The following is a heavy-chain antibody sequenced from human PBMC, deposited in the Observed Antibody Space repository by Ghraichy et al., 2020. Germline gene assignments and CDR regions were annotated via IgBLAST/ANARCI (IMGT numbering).Heavy chain of an antibody. D-gene: IGHD6-19*01. CDR3: ARHRLREKNTDGWLIDL. J-gene: IGHJ4*02. CDR1: GDSMSPYY. CDR2: IYFSGGNI. Sequence: SETLSLTCTVSGDSMSPYYWSWVRQSPGKGLEWIGYIYFSGGNIMHNPSLESRVTISVDTSRNQFSLELYSMTAADTAVYYCARHRLREKNTDGWLIDLWGQGSLVTVSS. V-gene: IGHV4-59*08.